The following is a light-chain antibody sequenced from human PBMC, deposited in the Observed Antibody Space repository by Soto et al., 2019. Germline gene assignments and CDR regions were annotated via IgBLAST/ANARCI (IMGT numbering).Light chain of an antibody. CDR1: QGIDNY. V-gene: IGKV1-9*01. J-gene: IGKJ5*01. CDR2: AAS. Sequence: DIQLTQSPSFLSAFVGDRVTITCRASQGIDNYLAWYQQKPGKVPKLLIYAASTLQSGVPPRCSGSGSGTVVTLPISSLQPQDDVTDYCQHVKRYVPLTFGQGTRLDIK. CDR3: QHVKRYVPLT.